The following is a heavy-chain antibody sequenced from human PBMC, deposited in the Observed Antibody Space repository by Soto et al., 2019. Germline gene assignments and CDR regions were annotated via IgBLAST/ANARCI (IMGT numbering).Heavy chain of an antibody. Sequence: ASVKVSCKVSGYTLTELSMHWVRQAPGKGLEWMGGFDPEDGETIYAQKFQGRVTTTEDTSTDTAYVELSSLRSEDTAVYYCATATGTTAHFDYWGQGTLVTVSS. CDR2: FDPEDGET. J-gene: IGHJ4*02. D-gene: IGHD1-7*01. V-gene: IGHV1-24*01. CDR1: GYTLTELS. CDR3: ATATGTTAHFDY.